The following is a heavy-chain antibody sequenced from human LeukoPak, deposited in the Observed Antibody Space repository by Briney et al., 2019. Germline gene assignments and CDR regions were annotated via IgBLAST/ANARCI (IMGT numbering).Heavy chain of an antibody. Sequence: PGGSLRLSCAASGFTFSSYGMSWVRQAPGKGLEWVSAISGSGGSTYYADSVKGRFTISRDNSKNTLYLQMNSLRAEDTAVYYCAKGSARDYYDFWSGPDYWGQGTLVTVSS. CDR3: AKGSARDYYDFWSGPDY. CDR1: GFTFSSYG. D-gene: IGHD3-3*01. V-gene: IGHV3-23*01. CDR2: ISGSGGST. J-gene: IGHJ4*02.